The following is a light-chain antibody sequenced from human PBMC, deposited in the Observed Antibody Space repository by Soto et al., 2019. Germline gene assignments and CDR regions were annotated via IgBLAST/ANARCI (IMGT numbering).Light chain of an antibody. CDR3: QQSYTTPRT. Sequence: DIQMTQSPSSVSASVGDRITITCRASQSIDTYLNWYQQKPGKAPKLLIYAASNLHSGVPSRFGGSGSGTDFTLTVSSLQPEDFATYYCQQSYTTPRTFGQGTKVDIK. CDR2: AAS. J-gene: IGKJ1*01. CDR1: QSIDTY. V-gene: IGKV1-39*01.